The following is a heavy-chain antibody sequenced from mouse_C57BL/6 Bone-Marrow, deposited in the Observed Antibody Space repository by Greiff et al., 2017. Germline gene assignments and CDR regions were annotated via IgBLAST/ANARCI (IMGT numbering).Heavy chain of an antibody. Sequence: VQLQQSGPELVKPGASVKISCKASGYAFSSSWMNWVKQRPGKGLEWIGRIYPGDGDTNYNGKFKGKATLTADKSSSTAYMQLSSLTSEDSAFYFWARGGYDAWFAYWGQGTLVTVSA. CDR1: GYAFSSSW. D-gene: IGHD2-2*01. CDR2: IYPGDGDT. CDR3: ARGGYDAWFAY. V-gene: IGHV1-82*01. J-gene: IGHJ3*01.